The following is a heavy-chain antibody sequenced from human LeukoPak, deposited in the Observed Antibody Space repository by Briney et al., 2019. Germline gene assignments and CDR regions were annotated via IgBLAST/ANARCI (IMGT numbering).Heavy chain of an antibody. Sequence: GGSLRLSCAASGFTFSSYWMHWVRQAPGKGLVWVSRISSDGSSTSYADSVKGRFTISRDNAKNTLYLQMNSLRAKDTAVYYCARDDRSVAGHQFDYWGQGTLVTVSS. CDR1: GFTFSSYW. V-gene: IGHV3-74*01. J-gene: IGHJ4*02. CDR2: ISSDGSST. D-gene: IGHD6-19*01. CDR3: ARDDRSVAGHQFDY.